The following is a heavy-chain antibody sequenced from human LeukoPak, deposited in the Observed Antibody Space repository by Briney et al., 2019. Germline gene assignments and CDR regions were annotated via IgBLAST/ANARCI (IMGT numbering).Heavy chain of an antibody. CDR2: IRSKAYGGTT. CDR1: GFTFGDYA. D-gene: IGHD1-26*01. V-gene: IGHV3-49*04. Sequence: GGSLRLSCTASGFTFGDYAMSWVRQAPGKGLEWVGFIRSKAYGGTTEYAASVKGRFTISRDDSKSISYLQINSLKTEATAVYYCTSLNQEWELLPFDYWGQGTLVTVSS. J-gene: IGHJ4*02. CDR3: TSLNQEWELLPFDY.